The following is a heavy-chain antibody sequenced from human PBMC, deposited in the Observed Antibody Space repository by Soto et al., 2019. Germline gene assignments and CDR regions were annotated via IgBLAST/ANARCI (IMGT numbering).Heavy chain of an antibody. D-gene: IGHD2-15*01. CDR3: ARVDLVVVAATRDYYGMDV. J-gene: IGHJ6*02. CDR1: GGSISSYY. Sequence: PSETLSLTCTVSGGSISSYYWSWIRQPPGKGLEWIGYIYYSGSTSYNPSLKSRVTISVDTSKNQFSLKLSSVTAADTAVYYCARVDLVVVAATRDYYGMDVWGQGTTVTVSS. CDR2: IYYSGST. V-gene: IGHV4-59*01.